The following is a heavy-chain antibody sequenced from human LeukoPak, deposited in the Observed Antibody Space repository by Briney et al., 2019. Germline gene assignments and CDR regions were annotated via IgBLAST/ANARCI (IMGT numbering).Heavy chain of an antibody. CDR1: GFTFSSYG. CDR3: ARDRRDAKVGVIDY. Sequence: GGSLRLSCAASGFTFSSYGMHWVRQAPGKGLECVAVIWYDGSNKYYADSVKGRFTISRDNSKNTLYLQMNSLRAEDTAVYYCARDRRDAKVGVIDYWGQGTLVTVSS. D-gene: IGHD1-26*01. V-gene: IGHV3-33*01. J-gene: IGHJ4*02. CDR2: IWYDGSNK.